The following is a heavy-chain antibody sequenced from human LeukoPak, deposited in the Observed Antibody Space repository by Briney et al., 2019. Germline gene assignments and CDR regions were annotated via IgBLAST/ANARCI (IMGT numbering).Heavy chain of an antibody. CDR3: TTEHYYDSSGYFVPNY. CDR1: GFTFSNAW. J-gene: IGHJ4*02. V-gene: IGHV3-15*01. D-gene: IGHD3-22*01. Sequence: GGSLRLSCAASGFTFSNAWMSWVRQAPGKGLEWVGRIKSKTDGGKTDYAAPVKGRFTISRDDSKNTLYLQMNSLKTEDTAVYYCTTEHYYDSSGYFVPNYWGQGTLVTVSS. CDR2: IKSKTDGGKT.